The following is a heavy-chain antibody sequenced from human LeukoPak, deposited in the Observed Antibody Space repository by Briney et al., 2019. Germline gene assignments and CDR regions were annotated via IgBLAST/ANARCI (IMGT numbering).Heavy chain of an antibody. V-gene: IGHV4-34*01. CDR3: ARVGYMVRSLDY. CDR2: INHSGST. CDR1: GGSFSGYY. D-gene: IGHD3-10*01. J-gene: IGHJ4*02. Sequence: SETLSLTCAVYGGSFSGYYWSWIRQPPGKGLEWIGEINHSGSTNYNPSLKSRVTISVDTSRNQFSLKLSSVTAADTAVYYCARVGYMVRSLDYWGQGTLVTVSS.